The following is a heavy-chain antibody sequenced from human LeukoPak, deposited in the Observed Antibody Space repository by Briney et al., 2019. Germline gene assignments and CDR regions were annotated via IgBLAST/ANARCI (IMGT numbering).Heavy chain of an antibody. V-gene: IGHV4-59*01. CDR2: ISYSGST. Sequence: SSETLSLTCTVSGGSINNYYWSWIRQPPGKGLEWIGYISYSGSTNYNPSLKSRVTISVDTSKNHFSLRLSSVTAADTAVYYCARGIPDHYYNFTYWGQGTLVSVSS. CDR1: GGSINNYY. J-gene: IGHJ4*02. D-gene: IGHD3-10*01. CDR3: ARGIPDHYYNFTY.